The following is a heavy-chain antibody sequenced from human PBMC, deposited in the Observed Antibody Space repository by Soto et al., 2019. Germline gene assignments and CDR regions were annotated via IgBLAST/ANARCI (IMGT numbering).Heavy chain of an antibody. CDR2: IYPGDSDT. D-gene: IGHD3-3*01. CDR1: GYSFTSYW. Sequence: GESLKISCKGSGYSFTSYWIGWVRQMPGKSLEWLGIIYPGDSDTRYSPSFQGQVTISADKSISTAYLQWSSLKASDTSMYYCARQDYDFWSGYLFDYWGQGTLVTVSS. J-gene: IGHJ4*02. V-gene: IGHV5-51*01. CDR3: ARQDYDFWSGYLFDY.